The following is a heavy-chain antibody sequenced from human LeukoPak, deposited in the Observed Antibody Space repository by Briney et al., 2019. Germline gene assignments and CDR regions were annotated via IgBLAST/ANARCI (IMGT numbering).Heavy chain of an antibody. CDR1: GYSFTAYW. J-gene: IGHJ6*02. CDR3: GLTVTYSYGMDV. D-gene: IGHD4-17*01. V-gene: IGHV1-2*02. CDR2: INPNSGGT. Sequence: RASVKVSCKPSGYSFTAYWIHWVRQAPGQGLEWLGWINPNSGGTNYVQKFQGRVTMTRDTSISTAYLELSRLRSDDTAVYCCGLTVTYSYGMDVWGQGTTVTVSS.